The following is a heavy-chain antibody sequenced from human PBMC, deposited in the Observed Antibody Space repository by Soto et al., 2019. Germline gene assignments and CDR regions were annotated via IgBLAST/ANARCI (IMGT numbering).Heavy chain of an antibody. Sequence: PEETLSLTCAVYGGSFSGYYWSWIRQPPGKGLEWIGEINHSGSTNYNPSLKSRVTISVDTSKNQFSLKLSSVTAADTAVYYCASGPKGGYYYYYYMDVWGKGTTVTVSS. CDR3: ASGPKGGYYYYYYMDV. CDR1: GGSFSGYY. V-gene: IGHV4-34*01. CDR2: INHSGST. J-gene: IGHJ6*03.